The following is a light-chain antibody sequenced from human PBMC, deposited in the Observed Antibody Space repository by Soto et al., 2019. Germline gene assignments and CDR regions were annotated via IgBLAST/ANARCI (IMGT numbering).Light chain of an antibody. CDR2: RNN. CDR3: AAWDDSLSGYV. CDR1: SSNIESNY. V-gene: IGLV1-47*01. J-gene: IGLJ1*01. Sequence: QSALTQPPSASGTPGQRVTISCSGSSSNIESNYVYWYQQLPGTAPKLLIYRNNQRPSWVPDRFSGSKSGTSASLAISGLRSEDEADYYCAAWDDSLSGYVFGTGTKVTVL.